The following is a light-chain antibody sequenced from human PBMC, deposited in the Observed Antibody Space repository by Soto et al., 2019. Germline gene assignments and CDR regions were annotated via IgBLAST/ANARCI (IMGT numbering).Light chain of an antibody. CDR2: TAS. Sequence: DIQMTQSPSSVSASVGDRVTITCRASQSIGSWLAWYQQKPGKAPKLLIYTASNLQSGVPSRFSGSGSGTDFTLTISSLQPEDFATYYCQQANSFPPLSFGGGTKVDIK. J-gene: IGKJ4*01. V-gene: IGKV1-12*01. CDR1: QSIGSW. CDR3: QQANSFPPLS.